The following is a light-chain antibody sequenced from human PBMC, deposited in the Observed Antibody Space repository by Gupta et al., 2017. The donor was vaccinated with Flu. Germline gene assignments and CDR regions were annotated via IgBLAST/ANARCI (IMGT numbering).Light chain of an antibody. CDR1: VILYNR. CDR3: QQYESWPFS. CDR2: GAS. J-gene: IGKJ2*03. V-gene: IGKV3-15*01. Sequence: GARATLSCRARVILYNRLAWYQQKPGQAPRLLMSGASTRASDVPARFSGSGSGTEYTLTISSLQSEDFAVYYCQQYESWPFSFGQGTKVEIK.